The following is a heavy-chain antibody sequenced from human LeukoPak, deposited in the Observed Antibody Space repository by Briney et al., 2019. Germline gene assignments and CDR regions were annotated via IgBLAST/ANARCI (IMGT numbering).Heavy chain of an antibody. CDR1: GYTFTIYG. CDR3: ARDIVVVPAAMKTVRYYYYGMDV. J-gene: IGHJ6*02. CDR2: ISAYNGNT. D-gene: IGHD2-2*01. V-gene: IGHV1-18*01. Sequence: ASVTVSCKASGYTFTIYGISWVRQAPGQGLEWMGWISAYNGNTNYAQKLQGRVTMTTDTSTSTAYMELRSLRSDDTAVYYCARDIVVVPAAMKTVRYYYYGMDVWGQGTTVTVSS.